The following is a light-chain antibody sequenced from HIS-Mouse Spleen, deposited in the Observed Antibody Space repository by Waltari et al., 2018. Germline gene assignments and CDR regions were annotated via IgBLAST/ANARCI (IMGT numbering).Light chain of an antibody. CDR2: DVI. CDR3: SSYTSSSPL. CDR1: SSDVGGYNY. Sequence: QSALTQPASVSGSPGQSITISCTGTSSDVGGYNYVSWYQQHPGKAPKLMIYDVINRPSGVSNRFSGSKSGNTASLTISGLQAEDEADYYCSSYTSSSPLFGGGTKLTVL. J-gene: IGLJ2*01. V-gene: IGLV2-14*03.